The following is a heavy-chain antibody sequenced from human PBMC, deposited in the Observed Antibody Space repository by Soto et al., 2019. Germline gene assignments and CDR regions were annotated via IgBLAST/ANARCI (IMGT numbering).Heavy chain of an antibody. CDR1: GGSISRYY. J-gene: IGHJ4*02. V-gene: IGHV4-59*08. CDR2: IYYSGST. Sequence: TSETLFLTRPVSGGSISRYYSSWFRQPPGKGLEWIGYIYYSGSTNYNPSLKSRVTISVDTSKNQFSLKLSSVTAADTAVYYCARSAPPVDFDYWGQGTLVTVSS. D-gene: IGHD2-15*01. CDR3: ARSAPPVDFDY.